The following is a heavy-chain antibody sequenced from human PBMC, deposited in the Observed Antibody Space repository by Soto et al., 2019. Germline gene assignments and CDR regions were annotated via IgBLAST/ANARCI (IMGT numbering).Heavy chain of an antibody. Sequence: GGSLRLSCAASGFTFSSYWMHWVRQAPGKGLVWVSRINSDGSSTSYADSVKGRFTISRDNAKNTLYLQMNSLRAEDTAVYYCARGYDFWSGYLPDYYYYYMDVWGKGTTVTVSS. CDR2: INSDGSST. CDR3: ARGYDFWSGYLPDYYYYYMDV. CDR1: GFTFSSYW. J-gene: IGHJ6*03. D-gene: IGHD3-3*01. V-gene: IGHV3-74*01.